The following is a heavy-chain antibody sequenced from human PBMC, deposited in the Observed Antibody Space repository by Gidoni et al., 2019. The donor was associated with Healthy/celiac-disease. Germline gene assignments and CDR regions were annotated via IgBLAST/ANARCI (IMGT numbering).Heavy chain of an antibody. CDR2: IWYDGSNK. CDR1: VFTFSSYG. D-gene: IGHD3-10*02. CDR3: ARDFLGSGSYYSYYFDY. V-gene: IGHV3-33*01. J-gene: IGHJ4*02. Sequence: QVQLVESGGGVVQPGRSLRLSCAASVFTFSSYGMHWFRQAPGKGLEWVAVIWYDGSNKYYADSVKGRFTISRDNSKNTLYLQMNSLRAEDTAVYYCARDFLGSGSYYSYYFDYWGQGTLVTVSS.